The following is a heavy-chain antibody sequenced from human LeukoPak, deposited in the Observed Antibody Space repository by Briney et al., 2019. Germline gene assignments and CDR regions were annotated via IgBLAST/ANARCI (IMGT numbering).Heavy chain of an antibody. Sequence: GGSLRLSCAASGFTFSSYGMHWVRQAPGKGLEYVSAISSNGGSTYYTNSVKGRFTISRDNSKNTLYLQMGSLRAEDMAVYYCARGYNYGYPEPFDYWGQGTLVTVSS. CDR1: GFTFSSYG. CDR3: ARGYNYGYPEPFDY. J-gene: IGHJ4*02. D-gene: IGHD5-18*01. V-gene: IGHV3-64*01. CDR2: ISSNGGST.